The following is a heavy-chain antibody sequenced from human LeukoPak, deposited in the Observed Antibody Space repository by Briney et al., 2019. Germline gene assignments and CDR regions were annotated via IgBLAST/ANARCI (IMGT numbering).Heavy chain of an antibody. J-gene: IGHJ4*02. Sequence: GGSLRLSCAASGFTFSSYGMHWVRQAPGKGLEGVAFIRYDGSNKYYADSVKGRFTISRDNSKNTLYLQMNSLRAEDTAVYYCAKDRASYYDPVYYFDYWGQGTLVTVSS. CDR1: GFTFSSYG. V-gene: IGHV3-30*02. CDR3: AKDRASYYDPVYYFDY. D-gene: IGHD1-26*01. CDR2: IRYDGSNK.